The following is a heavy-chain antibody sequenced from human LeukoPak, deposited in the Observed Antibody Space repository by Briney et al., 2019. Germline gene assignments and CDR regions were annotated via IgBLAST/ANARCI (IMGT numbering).Heavy chain of an antibody. CDR2: IIPIFGTA. J-gene: IGHJ3*02. V-gene: IGHV1-69*01. D-gene: IGHD3-3*01. Sequence: SVKVSCKASGGTFSSYAISWVRQAPGQGLEWMGGIIPIFGTANYAQKFQGRVTITADESTSTAYMELSSLRSEDTAVYYCARDRYDFWSGYHNDAFDIWGQGTMVTVSS. CDR1: GGTFSSYA. CDR3: ARDRYDFWSGYHNDAFDI.